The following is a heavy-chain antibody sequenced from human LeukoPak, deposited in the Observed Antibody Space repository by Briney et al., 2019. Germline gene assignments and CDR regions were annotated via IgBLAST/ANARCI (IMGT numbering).Heavy chain of an antibody. CDR3: ARSITMIVDWFDP. D-gene: IGHD3-22*01. CDR2: ITSGSDYI. CDR1: GFIFSSYN. V-gene: IGHV3-21*01. Sequence: PGGSLRLSCAASGFIFSSYNMNWVRQAPGKGLEWVASITSGSDYIYYADSVKGRFTISRDNAKNSLYLQMNSLRAEDTAVYFCARSITMIVDWFDPWGQGTLVTVSS. J-gene: IGHJ5*02.